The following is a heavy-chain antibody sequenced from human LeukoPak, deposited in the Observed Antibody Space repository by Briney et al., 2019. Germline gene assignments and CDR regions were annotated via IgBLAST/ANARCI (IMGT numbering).Heavy chain of an antibody. D-gene: IGHD4-17*01. CDR2: ISSSSSYI. CDR1: GFTFSSYS. Sequence: PGGSLRLSCAASGFTFSSYSMNWVRQAPGKGLEWVSSISSSSSYIYYADSVKGQFTISRDNAKNSLYLQMNSLRAEDTAVYYCARFKGGDYLDAFDIWRQGTMVTVSS. CDR3: ARFKGGDYLDAFDI. V-gene: IGHV3-21*01. J-gene: IGHJ3*02.